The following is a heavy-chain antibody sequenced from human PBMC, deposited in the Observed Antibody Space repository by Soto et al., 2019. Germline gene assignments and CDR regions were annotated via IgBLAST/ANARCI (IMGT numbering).Heavy chain of an antibody. V-gene: IGHV4-34*01. CDR1: GGSFSGYY. D-gene: IGHD6-13*01. J-gene: IGHJ4*02. CDR2: INHSGST. CDR3: ARVGSSWLRKYYFDY. Sequence: SETLSLTCAVYGGSFSGYYWSWIRQPPGKGLEWIGEINHSGSTNYNPSLKSRVTISVDTSKNQFSLKLSSVTAADTAVYYCARVGSSWLRKYYFDYWGQGTLVTVSS.